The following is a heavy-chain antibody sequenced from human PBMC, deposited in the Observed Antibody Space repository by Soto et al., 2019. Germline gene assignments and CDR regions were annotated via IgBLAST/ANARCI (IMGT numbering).Heavy chain of an antibody. CDR2: VHNSGYT. V-gene: IGHV4-31*03. Sequence: QVQLQESGPGLVKPSQALSLICTVSNGSISGGGFYWTWIRQSPGKGLEWIGYVHNSGYTYYTPTLNCRVTISLDTSKRQLALRLISVTEADTGVYYCARRNVQGSGCRWDVWGQGTLVTV. CDR3: ARRNVQGSGCRWDV. D-gene: IGHD3-10*01. CDR1: NGSISGGGFY. J-gene: IGHJ4*02.